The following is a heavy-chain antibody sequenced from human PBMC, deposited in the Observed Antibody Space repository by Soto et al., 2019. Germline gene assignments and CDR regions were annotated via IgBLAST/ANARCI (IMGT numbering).Heavy chain of an antibody. CDR1: GFTFSSYG. J-gene: IGHJ4*02. CDR2: IWYDGSNK. Sequence: GGSLRLSCAASGFTFSSYGMHWVRQAPGKGLEWVAVIWYDGSNKYYADSVKGRFTISRDNSKNTLYLQMNSLRVEDTAVYYCARRSSSWYFDYWGQGTLVTVSS. CDR3: ARRSSSWYFDY. D-gene: IGHD6-13*01. V-gene: IGHV3-33*01.